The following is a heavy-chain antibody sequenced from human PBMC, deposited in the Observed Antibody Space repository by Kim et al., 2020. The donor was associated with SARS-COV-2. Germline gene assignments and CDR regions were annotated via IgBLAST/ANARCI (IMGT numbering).Heavy chain of an antibody. D-gene: IGHD4-17*01. V-gene: IGHV3-53*01. CDR3: ARHPTTVVPRWPWFPYFDY. CDR2: IYSGGST. CDR1: GFTVSSNY. Sequence: GGSLRLSCAASGFTVSSNYMSWVRQAPGKGLEWVSVIYSGGSTYYADSVKGRFTISRDNSKNTLYLQMNSLRAEDTAVYYCARHPTTVVPRWPWFPYFDYWGQGTLVTVSS. J-gene: IGHJ4*02.